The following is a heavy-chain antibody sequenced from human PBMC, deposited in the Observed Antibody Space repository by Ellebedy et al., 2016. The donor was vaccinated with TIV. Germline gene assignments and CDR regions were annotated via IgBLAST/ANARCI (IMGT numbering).Heavy chain of an antibody. V-gene: IGHV3-11*01. CDR1: GFIFSDYY. D-gene: IGHD6-13*01. J-gene: IGHJ5*02. Sequence: GGSLRLSCAASGFIFSDYYMSWIRQAPGKGLEWVSYISSSGTTIEYADSVKGRFTISRDNAKNSLYLQINSLRADDTVVYYCARDARFIDQQHNWFDPWGQGTQVTVSS. CDR3: ARDARFIDQQHNWFDP. CDR2: ISSSGTTI.